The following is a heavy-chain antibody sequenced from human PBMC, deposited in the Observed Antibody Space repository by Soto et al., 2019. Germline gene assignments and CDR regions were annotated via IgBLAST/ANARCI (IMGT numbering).Heavy chain of an antibody. V-gene: IGHV3-66*01. J-gene: IGHJ4*02. D-gene: IGHD1-26*01. CDR3: ARGVPVGAMGGFYFDS. CDR2: LYSGGTAT. Sequence: EVQLVESGGALVQPGGSLRLSCAASGFSISDNSMTWVRQAPGKGLEWVSVLYSGGTATSYADSVKGRFTVSRDTSKNTLSLQLDSLRAEDTAVYYCARGVPVGAMGGFYFDSWGQGTLVTVSS. CDR1: GFSISDNS.